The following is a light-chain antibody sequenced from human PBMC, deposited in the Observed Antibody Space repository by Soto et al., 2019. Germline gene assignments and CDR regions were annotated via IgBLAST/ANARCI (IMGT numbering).Light chain of an antibody. CDR1: SSDVGGYNY. J-gene: IGLJ1*01. CDR3: NSYTTSSTYV. CDR2: DVS. Sequence: ALTQPASVSGSPGQPITISCTGTSSDVGGYNYVSWYQQHPGKAPKVMIYDVSNRPSGASNRFSGSKSGNTASLTISGLQAEDEADYYCNSYTTSSTYVFGTGTKVTVL. V-gene: IGLV2-14*01.